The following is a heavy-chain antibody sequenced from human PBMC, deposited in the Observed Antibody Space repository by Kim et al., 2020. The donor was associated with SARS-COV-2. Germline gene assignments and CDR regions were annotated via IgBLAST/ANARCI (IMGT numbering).Heavy chain of an antibody. J-gene: IGHJ6*02. CDR1: GFTFSSYS. V-gene: IGHV3-21*01. CDR3: ARDRTPYYYDSSGSLRAYYYYGMDV. CDR2: ISSSSSYI. Sequence: GGSLRLSCAASGFTFSSYSMNWVRQAPGKGLEWVSSISSSSSYIYYADSVKGRFTISRDNAKNSLYLQMNSLRAEDTAVYYCARDRTPYYYDSSGSLRAYYYYGMDVWGQGTTVTVSS. D-gene: IGHD3-22*01.